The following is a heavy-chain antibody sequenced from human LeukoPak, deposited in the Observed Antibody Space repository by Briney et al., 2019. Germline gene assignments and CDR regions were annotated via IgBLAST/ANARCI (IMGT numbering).Heavy chain of an antibody. V-gene: IGHV4-59*01. CDR1: GGSISSYY. J-gene: IGHJ4*02. CDR2: IYYSGST. D-gene: IGHD5-18*01. Sequence: ASETLSLTCTVSGGSISSYYWSWIRQPPGKGLEWIGYIYYSGSTNYNPSLKSRVTISVDTSKNQFSLKLSSVTAADTAVYYCARGATWIPLDYWGQGTLVTVSS. CDR3: ARGATWIPLDY.